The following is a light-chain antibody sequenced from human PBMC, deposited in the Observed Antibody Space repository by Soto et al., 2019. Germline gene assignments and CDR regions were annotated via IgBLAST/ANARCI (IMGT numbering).Light chain of an antibody. CDR2: AAS. V-gene: IGKV1-39*01. J-gene: IGKJ1*01. Sequence: DIHLTQSPSSLSASVGDRVTITCRASQTINNYLIWFQHKPGKAPKLLIYAASILQSGVPSRFSGTGSGTDFTLTISSLQPEDFATYSCQQSYTTPWTFGQGTKVEI. CDR3: QQSYTTPWT. CDR1: QTINNY.